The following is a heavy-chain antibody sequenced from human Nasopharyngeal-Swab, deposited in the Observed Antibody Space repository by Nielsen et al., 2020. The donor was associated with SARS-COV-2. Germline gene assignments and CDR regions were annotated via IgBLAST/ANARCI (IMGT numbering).Heavy chain of an antibody. CDR2: ISPGSDSM. V-gene: IGHV3-23*01. Sequence: WIRQPPGKGLEWLSYISPGSDSMSYADSVKGRFTISRDNSNNTLFLQLNSLRAEDAALYYCAKGVTMVRGFVNYFYYYTMDVWGQGTTVTVSS. J-gene: IGHJ6*02. D-gene: IGHD3-10*01. CDR3: AKGVTMVRGFVNYFYYYTMDV.